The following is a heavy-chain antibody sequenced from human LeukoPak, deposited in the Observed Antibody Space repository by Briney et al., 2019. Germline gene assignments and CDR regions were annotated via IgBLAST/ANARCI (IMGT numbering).Heavy chain of an antibody. Sequence: PSETLFLTCTVSGGSISSYYWSWIRQPPGKGLEWIGYIYYSGSTNYNPSLKSRVTISVDTSKNQFSLKPSSVTAADTAVYYCARGYSSSAPLRYWGQGTLVAVSS. V-gene: IGHV4-59*01. J-gene: IGHJ4*02. CDR3: ARGYSSSAPLRY. CDR1: GGSISSYY. CDR2: IYYSGST. D-gene: IGHD6-6*01.